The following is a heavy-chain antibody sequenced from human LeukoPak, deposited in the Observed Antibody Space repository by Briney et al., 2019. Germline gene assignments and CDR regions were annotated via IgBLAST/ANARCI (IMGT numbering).Heavy chain of an antibody. D-gene: IGHD4-23*01. J-gene: IGHJ3*02. V-gene: IGHV4-61*02. CDR1: GGSISSGGYY. Sequence: PSQTLSLTCTVSGGSISSGGYYWSWIRQPAGKGLEWIGRIYTSGSTNYNPSLKSRVTISVDTSKNQFSLKLSSVTAADTAVYYCARTPHYGGNSPGTFDIWGQGTMVTVSS. CDR3: ARTPHYGGNSPGTFDI. CDR2: IYTSGST.